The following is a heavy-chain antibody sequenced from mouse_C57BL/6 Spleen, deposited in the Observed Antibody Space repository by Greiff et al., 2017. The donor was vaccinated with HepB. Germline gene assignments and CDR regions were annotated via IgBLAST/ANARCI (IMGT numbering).Heavy chain of an antibody. CDR3: TRFLFTTVVATVDY. CDR1: GYTFTDYE. Sequence: VQLQRSGAELVRPGASVTLSCKASGYTFTDYEMHWVKQTPVHGLEWIGAIDPETGGTAYNQKFKGKAILTADKSSSTAYMELRSLTSEDSAVYYCTRFLFTTVVATVDYWGQGTTLTVSS. D-gene: IGHD1-1*01. V-gene: IGHV1-15*01. CDR2: IDPETGGT. J-gene: IGHJ2*01.